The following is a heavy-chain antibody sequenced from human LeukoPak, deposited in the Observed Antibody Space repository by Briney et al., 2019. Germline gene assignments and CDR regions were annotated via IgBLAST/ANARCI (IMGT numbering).Heavy chain of an antibody. CDR1: GYSFSSYW. Sequence: GESLKISCRGSGYSFSSYWIGCVRQLPAKSLEWLGIIYPGDSDTRYSPSFQGQVTISADKSIGTAYLQWSSLKASDTAIYYCARTYGDSLRDYWGQGTLVAVSS. J-gene: IGHJ4*02. CDR2: IYPGDSDT. D-gene: IGHD4-17*01. CDR3: ARTYGDSLRDY. V-gene: IGHV5-51*01.